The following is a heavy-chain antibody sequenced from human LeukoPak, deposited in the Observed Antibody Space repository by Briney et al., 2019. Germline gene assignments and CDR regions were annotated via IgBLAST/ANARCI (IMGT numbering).Heavy chain of an antibody. J-gene: IGHJ5*02. D-gene: IGHD3-9*01. CDR1: GGTFSSYA. Sequence: ASVKVSCKASGGTFSSYAISWVRQAPGQGLEWMGGIIPIFGTANYAQKFQGRVTITADESTSTAYMELSSPRSEDTAVYYCARDQGHYDILTGYSFDPWGQGTLVTVSS. CDR2: IIPIFGTA. CDR3: ARDQGHYDILTGYSFDP. V-gene: IGHV1-69*13.